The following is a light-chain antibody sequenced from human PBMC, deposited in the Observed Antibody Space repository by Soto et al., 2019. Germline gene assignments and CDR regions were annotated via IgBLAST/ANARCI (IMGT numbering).Light chain of an antibody. V-gene: IGKV3-20*01. Sequence: EIVLTQSPGTLSLSPGERATLSCRASQSVVTNSLAWYQQKPGQAPRLIIYGASNRATGIPDRFSGRGSGTDFTLTISRLEPEDCAVYYCQQYGGARWTFGQGTRLEIK. J-gene: IGKJ5*01. CDR3: QQYGGARWT. CDR2: GAS. CDR1: QSVVTNS.